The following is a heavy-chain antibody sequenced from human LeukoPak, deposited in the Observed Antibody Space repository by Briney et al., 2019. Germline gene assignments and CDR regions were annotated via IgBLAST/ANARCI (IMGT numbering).Heavy chain of an antibody. D-gene: IGHD3-22*01. CDR1: GFTFSSYS. CDR3: ARGRAWGDYYDSSGYRHFDY. Sequence: PGGSLRLSCAASGFTFSSYSMNWVRQAPGKGLEWVSSISSSSSYIYYAASVKGRFTISRDNAKNSLYLQMNSLRAEDTAVYYCARGRAWGDYYDSSGYRHFDYWGQGTLVTVSS. J-gene: IGHJ4*02. CDR2: ISSSSSYI. V-gene: IGHV3-21*01.